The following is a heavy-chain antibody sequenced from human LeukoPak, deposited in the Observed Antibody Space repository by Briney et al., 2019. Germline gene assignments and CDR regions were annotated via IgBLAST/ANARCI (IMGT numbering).Heavy chain of an antibody. CDR3: ARGTGTAVY. CDR1: GGSFSGYY. Sequence: SETLSLTCAVYGGSFSGYYWSWIRQPPGKGLGWIGYVYYSGSTNYNPSLKSRVTLSVDTSKNQFSLKLSSVTAADTAVYYCARGTGTAVYWGQGTLVTVSS. D-gene: IGHD6-19*01. V-gene: IGHV4-59*01. CDR2: VYYSGST. J-gene: IGHJ4*02.